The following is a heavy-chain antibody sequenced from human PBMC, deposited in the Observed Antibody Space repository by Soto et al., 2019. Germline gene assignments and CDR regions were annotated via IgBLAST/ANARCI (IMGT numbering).Heavy chain of an antibody. CDR2: IWYDGSNK. V-gene: IGHV3-33*01. CDR3: AGDASAYDGGWYPRGFDP. D-gene: IGHD6-19*01. CDR1: GFTFSTYG. Sequence: GGSLRLSCAESGFTFSTYGMRWVRQAPGKGLEWVAIIWYDGSNKYYADSVKGRFTISRDDSKNTLYLQMNSLRVEDTAVYFCAGDASAYDGGWYPRGFDPWGQGTLVTVSS. J-gene: IGHJ5*02.